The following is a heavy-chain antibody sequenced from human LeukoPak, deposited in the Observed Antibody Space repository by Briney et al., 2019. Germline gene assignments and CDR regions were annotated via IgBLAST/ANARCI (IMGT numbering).Heavy chain of an antibody. CDR2: MNPNSGNT. V-gene: IGHV1-8*01. J-gene: IGHJ4*02. Sequence: GASVKVSCKASGYTFTSYDINWVRQATGQGLEWMGWMNPNSGNTGYAQKFQGRVTMTRNTSISTAYMELSSLRSEDTAVYYCARVDILTGYYHFDYWGQGTLVTVSS. D-gene: IGHD3-9*01. CDR3: ARVDILTGYYHFDY. CDR1: GYTFTSYD.